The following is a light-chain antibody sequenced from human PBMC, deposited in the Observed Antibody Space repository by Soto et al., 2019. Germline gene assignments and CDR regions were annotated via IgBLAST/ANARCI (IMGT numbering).Light chain of an antibody. CDR3: QHYNSYPPET. J-gene: IGKJ1*01. CDR1: QSISSW. Sequence: DLQMTQSPSTLSASVGDRVTITCRASQSISSWLAWYQQKPGKAPKLLIYKASSLESGVPSRFSGRGSGTEFTLTISSLQPDDVATYYCQHYNSYPPETFGQGTKVEIK. V-gene: IGKV1-5*03. CDR2: KAS.